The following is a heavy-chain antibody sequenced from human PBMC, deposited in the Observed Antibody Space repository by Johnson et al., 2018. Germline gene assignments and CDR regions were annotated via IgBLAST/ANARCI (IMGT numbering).Heavy chain of an antibody. D-gene: IGHD2-2*01. CDR1: GFTFGDYT. J-gene: IGHJ6*02. V-gene: IGHV3-30-3*02. CDR3: AKDGRYGLDIVVVPAAETYYGMDV. CDR2: ISYDGSNK. Sequence: VQLLESGGGLVRPGRSLRLSCKTSGFTFGDYTMSWFRQAPGKGLEWMAVISYDGSNKYYADSVKGRFTISRDNSKNTLYLQMNSLRAEDTAVYYCAKDGRYGLDIVVVPAAETYYGMDVWGQGTTVTVSS.